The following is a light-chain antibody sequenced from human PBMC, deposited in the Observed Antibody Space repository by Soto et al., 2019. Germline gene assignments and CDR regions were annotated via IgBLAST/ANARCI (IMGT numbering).Light chain of an antibody. J-gene: IGKJ1*01. CDR1: QSVLYSSDNKNY. Sequence: DIVMTQSPDSLAVSLGERATINCKSSQSVLYSSDNKNYFAWYQQKPGQPPKLLIYWASTRESGVPDRFSGSVYGTDFTLHLSSLQAEDVAVYYCQQSYSIPWTFGQGTKVELK. V-gene: IGKV4-1*01. CDR3: QQSYSIPWT. CDR2: WAS.